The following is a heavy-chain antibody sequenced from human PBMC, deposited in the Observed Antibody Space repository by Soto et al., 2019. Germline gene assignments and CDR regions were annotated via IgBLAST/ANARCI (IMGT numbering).Heavy chain of an antibody. V-gene: IGHV1-18*04. CDR2: ISVYNAKT. D-gene: IGHD2-21*01. CDR1: GDIFTSYV. CDR3: ARGGRCGGIDV. J-gene: IGHJ6*01. Sequence: QAQLVQFGSEMRRPATSVKVSCKSSGDIFTSYVIYWLRQAPGQVLQGMGWISVYNAKTKFPQKLQARVTLTTDTSTTTAYMDLMSLKSDDTAVYYCARGGRCGGIDVWGLESTVTFSS.